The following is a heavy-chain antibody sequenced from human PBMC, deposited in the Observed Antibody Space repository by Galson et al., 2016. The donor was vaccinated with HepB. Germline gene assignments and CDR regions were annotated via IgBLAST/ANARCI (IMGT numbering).Heavy chain of an antibody. J-gene: IGHJ4*02. V-gene: IGHV1-18*01. Sequence: SVKVSCKASGYILRNYGITWVRQAPGQGLEWMGWIGVYNGDTAYSQKLQGRVTMTTDTSTSTAYMELRGLRSDDTAIYYCTRDPPTLADDVDYWGQGTLVTVSS. CDR1: GYILRNYG. CDR3: TRDPPTLADDVDY. D-gene: IGHD6-19*01. CDR2: IGVYNGDT.